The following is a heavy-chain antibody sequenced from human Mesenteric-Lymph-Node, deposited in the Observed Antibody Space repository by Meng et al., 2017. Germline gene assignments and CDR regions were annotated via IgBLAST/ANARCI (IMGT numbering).Heavy chain of an antibody. Sequence: GESLKISCAASGFTFSLYWMHWVRQVPGKGLVWVSRVNTDVSSTTYANSVKGRFTISRDNAKNSLYLQRDSLRAEDTAVYYCARNSRQIDYWGRGTLVTVSS. V-gene: IGHV3-74*01. D-gene: IGHD4-23*01. J-gene: IGHJ4*02. CDR1: GFTFSLYW. CDR3: ARNSRQIDY. CDR2: VNTDVSST.